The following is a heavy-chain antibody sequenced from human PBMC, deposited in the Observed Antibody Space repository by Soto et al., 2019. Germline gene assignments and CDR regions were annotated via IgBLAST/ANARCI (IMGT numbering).Heavy chain of an antibody. CDR3: ARRGYTSGFYFFDY. CDR2: IYYSGTT. D-gene: IGHD2-15*01. V-gene: IGHV4-28*01. J-gene: IGHJ4*02. CDR1: GYSISSSNW. Sequence: SETLSLTCAVSGYSISSSNWWGWIRQPPGKGLEWIGYIYYSGTTYYNPSLKSRVTMSVDTSKNQFSLKLTSVTAVDTAIYYCARRGYTSGFYFFDYWGQGTLVTVSS.